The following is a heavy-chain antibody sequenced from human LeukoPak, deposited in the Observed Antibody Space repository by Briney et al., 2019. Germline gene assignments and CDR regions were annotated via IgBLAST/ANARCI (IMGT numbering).Heavy chain of an antibody. Sequence: GGSLRLSCAASGLTFSNYWMYWVRQAPGRGPLWVSRISGDGITTYYAGSVKGRFTISRDNAKNTLYLQMHSLRAEDSAVYYCARGFYGSGNSWGHGTLVTVSS. CDR1: GLTFSNYW. D-gene: IGHD3-10*01. V-gene: IGHV3-74*01. CDR3: ARGFYGSGNS. CDR2: ISGDGITT. J-gene: IGHJ4*01.